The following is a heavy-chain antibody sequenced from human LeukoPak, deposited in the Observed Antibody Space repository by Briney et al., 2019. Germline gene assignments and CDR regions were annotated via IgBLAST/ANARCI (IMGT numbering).Heavy chain of an antibody. J-gene: IGHJ3*01. CDR3: ARVDGNWVSRPFDL. Sequence: ASVKVSCKASGYILTVYSIYWVRQTSGQKLEWMGWINPKSCTAISAEKFQRRVTMTRDTSISTVYMEVRSLRSDDTALYYCARVDGNWVSRPFDLWGQGTMVTVSS. CDR1: GYILTVYS. D-gene: IGHD1-1*01. CDR2: INPKSCTA. V-gene: IGHV1-2*02.